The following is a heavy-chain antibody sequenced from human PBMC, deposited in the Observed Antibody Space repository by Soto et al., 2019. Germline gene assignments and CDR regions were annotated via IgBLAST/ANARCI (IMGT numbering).Heavy chain of an antibody. D-gene: IGHD2-21*01. CDR3: ARDARNADCDY. CDR2: IHGTRSII. V-gene: IGHV3-48*02. Sequence: EVQLVESGGGLVQPGGSLKLSCAVSGFTFSSHAMNWVRQAPGKGLEWVAYIHGTRSIIYYADSVKGRFTISRDNAKNSLYLQMDSLRDEDTALYYCARDARNADCDYWGQGTLVTVSP. CDR1: GFTFSSHA. J-gene: IGHJ4*02.